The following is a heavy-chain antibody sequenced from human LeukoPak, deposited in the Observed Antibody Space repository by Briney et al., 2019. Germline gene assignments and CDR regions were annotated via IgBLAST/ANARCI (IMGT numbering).Heavy chain of an antibody. CDR2: ITSSSSTT. CDR3: ARDERHEDTAMSFDL. D-gene: IGHD5-18*01. J-gene: IGHJ2*01. Sequence: PGGSLRLSCAASGFSFSSYTMNWVRQASGKGLEWLSYITSSSSTTYYADSVKGRFTISRDNAKNSLYLQMSRLRAEDTAIYYCARDERHEDTAMSFDLWGRGTLVTVSS. V-gene: IGHV3-48*01. CDR1: GFSFSSYT.